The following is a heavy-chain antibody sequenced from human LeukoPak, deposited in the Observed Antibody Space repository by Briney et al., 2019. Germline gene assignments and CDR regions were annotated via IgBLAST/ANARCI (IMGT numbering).Heavy chain of an antibody. CDR1: GFSLSTNGMR. V-gene: IGHV2-70*04. CDR3: ARSSSAWFASDY. Sequence: ESGPALVKPTQTLTLTCTFSGFSLSTNGMRVSWIRQPPGKALEWLARIDWDDDKFYSTSLKTRLTISKDTSKNQVVLTMTNMDPVDTGTYHCARSSSAWFASDYWGQGTLVTVSS. CDR2: IDWDDDK. J-gene: IGHJ4*02. D-gene: IGHD6-19*01.